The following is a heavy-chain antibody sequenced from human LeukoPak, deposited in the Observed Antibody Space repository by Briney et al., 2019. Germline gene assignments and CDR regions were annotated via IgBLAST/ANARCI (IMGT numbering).Heavy chain of an antibody. CDR3: ARWRELRASLSAFDI. D-gene: IGHD1-26*01. V-gene: IGHV1-2*02. Sequence: ASVKVSCKASGYTFTGYYTHWVRQAPGQGLEWMGWINPNSGGTNYAQKFQGRVTMTRDTSISTAYMELSRLRSDDTAVYYCARWRELRASLSAFDIWGQGTMVTVSS. J-gene: IGHJ3*02. CDR1: GYTFTGYY. CDR2: INPNSGGT.